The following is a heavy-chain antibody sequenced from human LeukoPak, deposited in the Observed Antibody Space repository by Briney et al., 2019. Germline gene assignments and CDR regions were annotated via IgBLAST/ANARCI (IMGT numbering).Heavy chain of an antibody. V-gene: IGHV3-11*03. CDR3: ARNYFQGVPGVY. CDR1: GFTFSDYY. D-gene: IGHD3-10*01. J-gene: IGHJ4*02. Sequence: GGSLKLSCAGSGFTFSDYYMSWIRQAPGQGLEWVSYISSGGSYTNFADSVKGRFTISRDNAKNSLYLQMNSLRADDTAVYYCARNYFQGVPGVYWGQGTLVTVSS. CDR2: ISSGGSYT.